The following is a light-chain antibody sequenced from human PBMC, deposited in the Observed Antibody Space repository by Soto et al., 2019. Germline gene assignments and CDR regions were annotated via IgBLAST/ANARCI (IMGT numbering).Light chain of an antibody. Sequence: QSVLTQPPSVSGAPGQTVTISCTGSSSNIGAGYDVHWYQQLPGTAPKFFMYANNNRPSGVPDRFSGSKSGTSASLAITGLQAEDEADYYCQSYDSSLNTFYVFGTGTKVTVL. CDR3: QSYDSSLNTFYV. CDR2: ANN. CDR1: SSNIGAGYD. V-gene: IGLV1-40*01. J-gene: IGLJ1*01.